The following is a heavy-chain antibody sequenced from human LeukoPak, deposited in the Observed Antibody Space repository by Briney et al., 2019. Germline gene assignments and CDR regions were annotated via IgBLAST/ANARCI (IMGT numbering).Heavy chain of an antibody. D-gene: IGHD1-26*01. CDR2: IYPSDSDT. Sequence: GESLKISCKGSGSSFTTYWIGWVRQMPGKGLEWMGIIYPSDSDTRYSPSFQGQVTISADKSISTAYLQWSSLKASDTAMYHCARVLSGSPRAFDYWGPGTLVTVSS. CDR3: ARVLSGSPRAFDY. V-gene: IGHV5-51*01. CDR1: GSSFTTYW. J-gene: IGHJ4*02.